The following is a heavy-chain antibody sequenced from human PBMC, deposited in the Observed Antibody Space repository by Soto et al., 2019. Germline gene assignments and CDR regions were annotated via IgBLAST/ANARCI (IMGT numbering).Heavy chain of an antibody. CDR1: GDSVSRYY. CDR2: IYSSGST. V-gene: IGHV4-4*08. CDR3: VRHVHSSSWGLDV. J-gene: IGHJ6*02. Sequence: PSETLSLTCTVSGDSVSRYYWSWIRQPPGKGLEWIGYIYSSGSTNDNPSLKSRVTISLDTSKNQLSLRLTSVTAADTALYYCVRHVHSSSWGLDVSGQGTTVTVSS. D-gene: IGHD6-13*01.